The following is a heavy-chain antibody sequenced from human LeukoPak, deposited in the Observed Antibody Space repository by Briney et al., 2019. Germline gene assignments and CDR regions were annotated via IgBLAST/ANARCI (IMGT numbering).Heavy chain of an antibody. J-gene: IGHJ4*02. Sequence: SVKVSCKASGGTFSSYAISWVRQAPGQGLEWMGRIIPILGIANYAQKFQGRVTITADKSTSTAYMELSSLRSDDSAVYYCARGLMREYKSGWYMHHFDFWGQGTLVTVSS. V-gene: IGHV1-69*04. D-gene: IGHD6-19*01. CDR1: GGTFSSYA. CDR3: ARGLMREYKSGWYMHHFDF. CDR2: IIPILGIA.